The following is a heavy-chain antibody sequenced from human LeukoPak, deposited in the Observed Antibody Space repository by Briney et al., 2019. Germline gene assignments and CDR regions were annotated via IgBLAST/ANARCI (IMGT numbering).Heavy chain of an antibody. V-gene: IGHV3-74*01. Sequence: PGGSLRLSCAASGFTFSSYWMHWVRQAPGKGLVWVSRINTDGSSTNYADSVKGRFTISRDNSKNTLYLQMNGLRADDTAVYYCAKWRRGTGSLDYWGQGTLVTVSS. CDR1: GFTFSSYW. CDR3: AKWRRGTGSLDY. D-gene: IGHD3-10*01. J-gene: IGHJ4*02. CDR2: INTDGSST.